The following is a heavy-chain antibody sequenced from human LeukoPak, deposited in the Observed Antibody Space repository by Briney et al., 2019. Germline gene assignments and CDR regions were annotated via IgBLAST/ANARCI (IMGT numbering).Heavy chain of an antibody. CDR3: ARAGTAMSTLDY. J-gene: IGHJ4*02. Sequence: SVKVSCKASGGTFSSYAISWVRQAPGQGLEWMGGIIPIFGTANYAQKFQGRVTITADESTSTAYMELSSLRSEDTAVYYCARAGTAMSTLDYWGQGTLVTVSP. D-gene: IGHD5-18*01. CDR1: GGTFSSYA. CDR2: IIPIFGTA. V-gene: IGHV1-69*13.